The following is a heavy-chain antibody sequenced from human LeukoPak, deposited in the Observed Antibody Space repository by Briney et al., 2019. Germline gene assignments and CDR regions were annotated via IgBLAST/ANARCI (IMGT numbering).Heavy chain of an antibody. CDR3: AKCSGGNCYHSDDH. J-gene: IGHJ5*02. CDR1: GFTFNTYT. V-gene: IGHV3-21*01. Sequence: PGGSLRLSCAASGFTFNTYTMNWVRQAPGKGLEWVSSISSGSRYIYYADSVKGRFTISRDNAKDSLYLQMNSLRAEDTAVYYCAKCSGGNCYHSDDHWGQGTLVTVSP. CDR2: ISSGSRYI. D-gene: IGHD2-15*01.